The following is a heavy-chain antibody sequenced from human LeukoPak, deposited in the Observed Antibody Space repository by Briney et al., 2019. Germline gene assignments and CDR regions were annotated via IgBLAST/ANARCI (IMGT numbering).Heavy chain of an antibody. Sequence: PSETLSLTCTVSGGSISSSSYYWGWIRQPPGKGLEWIGSIYYSGSTYYNPSLKSRVTISVDTSKNQFSLKLSSVTAADTAVYYCARQSDSSSSTGWWFDPWGQGTLVTVSS. V-gene: IGHV4-39*07. D-gene: IGHD6-6*01. J-gene: IGHJ5*02. CDR2: IYYSGST. CDR3: ARQSDSSSSTGWWFDP. CDR1: GGSISSSSYY.